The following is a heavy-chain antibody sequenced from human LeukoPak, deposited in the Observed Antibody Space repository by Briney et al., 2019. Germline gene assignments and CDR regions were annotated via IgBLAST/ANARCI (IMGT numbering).Heavy chain of an antibody. CDR1: GFTFSSYA. D-gene: IGHD6-13*01. Sequence: PGGSLRLSCAASGFTFSSYAMSWVRQAPGKGLEWVSVISASAGSTYYADSVKGRFTISRDNSKNTLYLQMNSLRAEDTAVYYCAKDSPLGSWYGLIDYWGQGTLVTVSS. V-gene: IGHV3-23*01. CDR2: ISASAGST. CDR3: AKDSPLGSWYGLIDY. J-gene: IGHJ4*02.